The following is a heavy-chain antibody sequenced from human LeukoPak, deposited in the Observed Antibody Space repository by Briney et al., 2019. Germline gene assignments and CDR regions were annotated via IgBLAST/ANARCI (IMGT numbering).Heavy chain of an antibody. J-gene: IGHJ6*03. Sequence: RASVKVSCKASGYTFTSYDINWVRQATGQGLEWMGWMNPNSGNTGYAQKFQGRVTMTRNTSISTAYMELSSLRSEDTAVYYCARGDSSSWYPPAYYYYYYMDVWGKGTTVTVSS. CDR2: MNPNSGNT. CDR1: GYTFTSYD. D-gene: IGHD6-13*01. CDR3: ARGDSSSWYPPAYYYYYYMDV. V-gene: IGHV1-8*01.